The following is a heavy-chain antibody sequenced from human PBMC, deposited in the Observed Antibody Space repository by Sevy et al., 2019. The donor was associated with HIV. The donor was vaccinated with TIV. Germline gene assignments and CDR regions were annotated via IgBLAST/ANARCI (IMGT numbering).Heavy chain of an antibody. CDR2: SRNKANRYTT. CDR3: TRTHCSGRSCNGLFDY. D-gene: IGHD2-15*01. Sequence: RGSLRLSCVASGFSFSDHYMEWVRQAPGMGPQWIARSRNKANRYTTEYAASVKGRFTVSRDVSESSLYLQMNNLKSDDTATYYCTRTHCSGRSCNGLFDYWGQGTRVTVSS. J-gene: IGHJ4*02. V-gene: IGHV3-72*01. CDR1: GFSFSDHY.